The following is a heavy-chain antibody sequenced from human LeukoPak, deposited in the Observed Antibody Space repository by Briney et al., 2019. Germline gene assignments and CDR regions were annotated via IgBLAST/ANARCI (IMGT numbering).Heavy chain of an antibody. CDR2: IYYSGST. Sequence: PSETLSLTCTVSGGSISSSSYYWGWIRQPPGKGLEWIGSIYYSGSTNYNPSLKSRVTISLDTSKNQFSLKLSSVTAADTAVYYCASLAGYYFDYWGQGTLVTVSA. V-gene: IGHV4-39*07. CDR1: GGSISSSSYY. CDR3: ASLAGYYFDY. J-gene: IGHJ4*02.